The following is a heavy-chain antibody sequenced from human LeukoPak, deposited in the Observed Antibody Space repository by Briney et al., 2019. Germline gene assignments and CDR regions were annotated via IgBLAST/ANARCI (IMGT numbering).Heavy chain of an antibody. J-gene: IGHJ4*02. V-gene: IGHV3-23*01. CDR2: ISGSSGST. Sequence: PGRSLRLSCAASGFTFSSYAMSWVRQAPGKGLEWVSAISGSSGSTYYADSVKGRFTISRDNSKNTLYLQMNSLRAEDTAVYYCAKDREQWLVQAYFDYWGQGTLVTVSS. CDR1: GFTFSSYA. CDR3: AKDREQWLVQAYFDY. D-gene: IGHD6-19*01.